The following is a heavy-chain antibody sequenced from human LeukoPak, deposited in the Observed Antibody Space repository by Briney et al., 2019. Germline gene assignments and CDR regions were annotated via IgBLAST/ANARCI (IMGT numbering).Heavy chain of an antibody. CDR2: IYYSGST. CDR3: ASHRGYCSGGSCGELGY. V-gene: IGHV4-39*01. Sequence: SETLSLTCTVSGGSISSSSYYWGWIRQPPGKGLEWIGSIYYSGSTYYNPSLKSRVTISVDTSKNQFSLKLSSVTAADTAVYYCASHRGYCSGGSCGELGYWGQGTLVTVSS. J-gene: IGHJ4*02. D-gene: IGHD2-15*01. CDR1: GGSISSSSYY.